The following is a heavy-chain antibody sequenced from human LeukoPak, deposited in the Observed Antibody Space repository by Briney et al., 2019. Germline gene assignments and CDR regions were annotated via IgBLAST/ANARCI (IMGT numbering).Heavy chain of an antibody. V-gene: IGHV3-53*01. Sequence: PGGSLRLSCPASGFTAKSNFMSCVRQAPGKGLEWVSVIYSGGTTYYADSVKGRFTISRDNSKNTLYLQMNSLRAEDTAVYYCARDGFGYNYMDVWGKGTAVTVSS. J-gene: IGHJ6*03. CDR2: IYSGGTT. CDR1: GFTAKSNF. D-gene: IGHD3-10*01. CDR3: ARDGFGYNYMDV.